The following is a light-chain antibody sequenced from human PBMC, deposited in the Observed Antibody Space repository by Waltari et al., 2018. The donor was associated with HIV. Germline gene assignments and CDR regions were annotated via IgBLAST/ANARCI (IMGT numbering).Light chain of an antibody. J-gene: IGLJ1*01. CDR1: RTNVGDYNY. CDR2: DVN. Sequence: QSALTQPASMSGSPGQSVTISCTGTRTNVGDYNYVSWYQQHPDKAPKLMIFDVNQRPSGVPDRFSGSKSGNTASLTISGLQAEDEADYYCCSYAGTYTYVFGSGTKVTVL. V-gene: IGLV2-11*01. CDR3: CSYAGTYTYV.